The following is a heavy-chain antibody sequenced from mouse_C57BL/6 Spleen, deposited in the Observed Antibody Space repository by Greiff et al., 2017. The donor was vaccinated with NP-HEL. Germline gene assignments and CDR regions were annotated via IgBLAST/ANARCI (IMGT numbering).Heavy chain of an antibody. CDR3: QGGTNY. CDR1: GYAFSSSW. V-gene: IGHV1-82*01. CDR2: IYPGDGDT. Sequence: QVQLQQSGPELVKPGASVKISCKASGYAFSSSWMNWVKQRPGKGLECIGRIYPGDGDTNYNGKFKGKATLTADKSSSTAYMQLSSLTSEDSAVYFCQGGTNYWGQGTTLTVSS. J-gene: IGHJ2*01. D-gene: IGHD1-3*01.